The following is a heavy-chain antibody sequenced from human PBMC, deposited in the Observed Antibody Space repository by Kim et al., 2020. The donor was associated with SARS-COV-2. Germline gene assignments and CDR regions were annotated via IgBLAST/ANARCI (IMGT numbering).Heavy chain of an antibody. Sequence: VKGRFTSCRSNAKNSLYLQMNSLRAEDTAVYYCAALWFVELLPGYYGMDVWGQGTTVTVSS. J-gene: IGHJ6*02. D-gene: IGHD3-10*01. CDR3: AALWFVELLPGYYGMDV. V-gene: IGHV3-11*03.